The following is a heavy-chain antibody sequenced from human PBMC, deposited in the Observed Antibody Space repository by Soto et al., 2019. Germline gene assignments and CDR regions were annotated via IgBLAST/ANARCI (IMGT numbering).Heavy chain of an antibody. Sequence: VGSLRLSCAAPGFTFSSYGMHWVRQAPGKGLEWVAVIWYDGSNKYYADSVKGRFTISRDNSKNTLYLQMNSLRAEDTAVYYCARSQYYDFWSGYYTGARFYYGMDVWGQGTTVTVSS. D-gene: IGHD3-3*01. CDR1: GFTFSSYG. CDR3: ARSQYYDFWSGYYTGARFYYGMDV. CDR2: IWYDGSNK. J-gene: IGHJ6*02. V-gene: IGHV3-33*01.